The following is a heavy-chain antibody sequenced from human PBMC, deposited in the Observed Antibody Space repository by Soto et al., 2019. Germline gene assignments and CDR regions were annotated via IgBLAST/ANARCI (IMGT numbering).Heavy chain of an antibody. D-gene: IGHD2-15*01. V-gene: IGHV5-10-1*01. CDR3: ARLGGGCSGGGCYYYYGMDV. CDR1: GYSFTSYW. CDR2: IDPSDSYT. Sequence: PGESLKISCKGSGYSFTSYWISWVRQMPGKGLEWMGRIDPSDSYTNYSPSFQGHVTISADKSISTAYLQWSSLKASDTAMYYCARLGGGCSGGGCYYYYGMDVWGQGTTVTVYS. J-gene: IGHJ6*02.